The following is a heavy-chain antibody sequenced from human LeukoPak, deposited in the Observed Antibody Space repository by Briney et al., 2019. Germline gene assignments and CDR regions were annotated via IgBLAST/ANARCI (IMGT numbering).Heavy chain of an antibody. J-gene: IGHJ6*02. CDR3: ARGGEDCSSTSCHYYYYGMDV. Sequence: ASVKVSCKASGYTFTSYDINWVRQATGQGLEWMGWMNPNSGNTGYAQKFQGRVTMTRNTSISTAYMELSSLRSEGTAVYYCARGGEDCSSTSCHYYYYGMDVWGQGTTVTVSS. D-gene: IGHD2-2*01. CDR2: MNPNSGNT. CDR1: GYTFTSYD. V-gene: IGHV1-8*01.